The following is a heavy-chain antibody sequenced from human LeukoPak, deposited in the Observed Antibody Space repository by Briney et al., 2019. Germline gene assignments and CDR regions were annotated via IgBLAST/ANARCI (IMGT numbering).Heavy chain of an antibody. CDR1: GFRFNRFS. D-gene: IGHD3-16*01. V-gene: IGHV3-7*01. J-gene: IGHJ4*02. Sequence: PGGSLRLSCAASGFRFNRFSMSWVRQTPGKGLQWVANIKKDGSQKEYADSVKGRFAISRDNANNFLDLQMNSLRAEDTGVYYCASVDFDNNAHYHYYLPNWGQGTRVTVSS. CDR3: ASVDFDNNAHYHYYLPN. CDR2: IKKDGSQK.